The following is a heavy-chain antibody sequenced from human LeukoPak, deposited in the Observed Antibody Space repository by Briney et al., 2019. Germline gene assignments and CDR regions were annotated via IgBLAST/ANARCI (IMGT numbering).Heavy chain of an antibody. J-gene: IGHJ6*03. Sequence: PGGSLRLSCAASGFTFSSYWMSWVRQAPGKGLEWVANIKQDGSEKYYVDSVKGRFTISRDNAKNSLYLQMNSLRAEDTAVYYCAKDQAQTPTTANMDVWGKGTTVTISS. D-gene: IGHD4-17*01. CDR1: GFTFSSYW. CDR3: AKDQAQTPTTANMDV. CDR2: IKQDGSEK. V-gene: IGHV3-7*01.